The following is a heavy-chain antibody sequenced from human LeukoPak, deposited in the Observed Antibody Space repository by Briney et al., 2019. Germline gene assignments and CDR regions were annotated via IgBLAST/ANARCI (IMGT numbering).Heavy chain of an antibody. Sequence: GGSLRLSCAASGFTFSSYGMHWVRQAPGKGLEWVAVISYDGSNKYYADSVKGRFTISRDNSKNTLYLQMNSLRAEDTAVYYCARVGWFGEKDCDYWGQGTLVTVSS. D-gene: IGHD3-10*01. CDR2: ISYDGSNK. CDR3: ARVGWFGEKDCDY. CDR1: GFTFSSYG. V-gene: IGHV3-30*03. J-gene: IGHJ4*02.